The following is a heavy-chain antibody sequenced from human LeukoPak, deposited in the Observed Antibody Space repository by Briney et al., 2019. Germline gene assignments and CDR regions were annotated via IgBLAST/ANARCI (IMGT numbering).Heavy chain of an antibody. D-gene: IGHD5-24*01. CDR1: GYTFTGYY. J-gene: IGHJ3*02. Sequence: ASVKDSCKASGYTFTGYYMHWLRPAPGQGREWVGWINPNSGCTNYAQKFQGRVTMTRDTSISTAYMELSRLRSDDTAVYYCARPQGDGSAFDIWGQGTMVTVSS. CDR2: INPNSGCT. CDR3: ARPQGDGSAFDI. V-gene: IGHV1-2*02.